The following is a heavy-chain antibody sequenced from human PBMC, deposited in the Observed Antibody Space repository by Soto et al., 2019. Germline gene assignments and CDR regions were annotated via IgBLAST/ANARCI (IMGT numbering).Heavy chain of an antibody. V-gene: IGHV1-18*01. J-gene: IGHJ4*02. Sequence: GASVKVSCKASGYTFTSYGISWVRQAPGQGLEWMGWISAYNGNTNYAQKLQGRVTMTKDTSTSTAYMELRSLRSDDTAVYYCARAIGTIFGFASDYWGQGTLVTVSS. CDR1: GYTFTSYG. D-gene: IGHD3-3*01. CDR3: ARAIGTIFGFASDY. CDR2: ISAYNGNT.